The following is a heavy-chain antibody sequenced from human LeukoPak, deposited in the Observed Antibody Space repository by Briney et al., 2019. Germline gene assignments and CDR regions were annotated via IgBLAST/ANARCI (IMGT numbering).Heavy chain of an antibody. CDR3: ARGRANSVLRYFVGFDY. D-gene: IGHD3-9*01. J-gene: IGHJ4*02. Sequence: SGTLSLTCAVSGGSISSSNWWSWVRQPPGKGLEWIGEIYHSGSTNYNPSLKSRVTISVDKSKNQFSLKLSSVTAADTAVYYCARGRANSVLRYFVGFDYWAREPWSPSPQ. CDR1: GGSISSSNW. V-gene: IGHV4-4*02. CDR2: IYHSGST.